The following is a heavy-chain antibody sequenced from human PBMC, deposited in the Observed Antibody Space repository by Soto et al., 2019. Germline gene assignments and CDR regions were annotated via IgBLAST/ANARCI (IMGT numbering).Heavy chain of an antibody. CDR1: GGSISSGGYY. V-gene: IGHV4-31*01. J-gene: IGHJ6*02. CDR3: ARDRKGSGSYLYGMDV. D-gene: IGHD3-10*01. Sequence: QVQLQESGPGLVKPSQTLSLTCTVSGGSISSGGYYWSWIRQHPGKGLEWIGYIYYSGSTYYNPPLKTLVTRSVDTSKNQSPRKLSSVTAVDTAVYYCARDRKGSGSYLYGMDVWGQGTTVTVSS. CDR2: IYYSGST.